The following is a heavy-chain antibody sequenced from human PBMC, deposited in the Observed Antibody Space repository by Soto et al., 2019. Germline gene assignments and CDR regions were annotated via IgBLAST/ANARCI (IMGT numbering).Heavy chain of an antibody. CDR3: ARGVGDYYDSSGYYRDALDI. D-gene: IGHD3-22*01. V-gene: IGHV1-69*13. J-gene: IGHJ3*02. CDR2: IIPIFGTA. Sequence: SVKVSCKASGGTFSSYAITWVRQAPGQGLEWMGGIIPIFGTANYAQKFQGGVTITADESTSTAYMELSSLRSEDTAVYYCARGVGDYYDSSGYYRDALDIWG. CDR1: GGTFSSYA.